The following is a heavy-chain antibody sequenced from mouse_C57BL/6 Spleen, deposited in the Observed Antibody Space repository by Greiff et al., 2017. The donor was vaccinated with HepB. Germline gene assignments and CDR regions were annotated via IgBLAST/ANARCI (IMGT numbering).Heavy chain of an antibody. CDR2: ILPGSGST. CDR1: GYTFTGYW. Sequence: QVQLQQSGAELMKPGASVKLSCKATGYTFTGYWIEWVKQRPGHGLEWIGEILPGSGSTNYNEKFKGKATFTADTSSNTAYMQNSSLTTEDSAIYYCARRGPNWYFDVWGTGTTVTVSS. V-gene: IGHV1-9*01. CDR3: ARRGPNWYFDV. J-gene: IGHJ1*03.